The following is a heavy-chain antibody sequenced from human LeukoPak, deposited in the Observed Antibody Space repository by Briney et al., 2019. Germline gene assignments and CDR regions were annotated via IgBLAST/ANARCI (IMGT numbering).Heavy chain of an antibody. Sequence: GGSLRLSCAASGFTFSNYWMHWVRQAPGKGLVWVSHIKSDGSRTDYADSVKGRFTVSRDNAKNTLYLQMNSLRGDDTAVYLCAFGTVGQYFDCWGQGTLVTVSS. CDR3: AFGTVGQYFDC. V-gene: IGHV3-74*01. D-gene: IGHD3-10*01. CDR2: IKSDGSRT. J-gene: IGHJ4*02. CDR1: GFTFSNYW.